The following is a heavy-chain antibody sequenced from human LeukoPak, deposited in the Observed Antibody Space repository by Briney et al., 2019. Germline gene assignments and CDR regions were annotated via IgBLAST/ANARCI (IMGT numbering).Heavy chain of an antibody. CDR3: ARGWGGFSPDYYYYYGMDV. J-gene: IGHJ6*02. V-gene: IGHV3-33*08. CDR2: IWNDGSKK. CDR1: GFTFSSYG. Sequence: GGSLRLSCAASGFTFSSYGMHWVRQAPGKGMGWVAVIWNDGSKKYYGDSVKGRFTISRDNAKNMLYLQMSSLRVEDTAVYYCARGWGGFSPDYYYYYGMDVWGQGTTVTVSS. D-gene: IGHD5-12*01.